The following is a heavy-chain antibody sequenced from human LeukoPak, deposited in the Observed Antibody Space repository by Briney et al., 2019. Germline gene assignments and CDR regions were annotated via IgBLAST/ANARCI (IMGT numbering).Heavy chain of an antibody. Sequence: ASVKVSCKASGYTYTGYYMRWVRQAPGQGLEWMGWINPNSGGTNYAQKFQGRVTMTRDTSISTASMELSRLRSDDTAVYYCARALLTWASILLVFDPWGQGTLVTVSS. CDR1: GYTYTGYY. CDR3: ARALLTWASILLVFDP. D-gene: IGHD1-26*01. V-gene: IGHV1-2*02. J-gene: IGHJ5*02. CDR2: INPNSGGT.